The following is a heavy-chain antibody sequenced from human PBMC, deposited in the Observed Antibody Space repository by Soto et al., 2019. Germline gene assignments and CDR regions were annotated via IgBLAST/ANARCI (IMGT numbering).Heavy chain of an antibody. CDR2: MNPSGDRT. D-gene: IGHD5-12*01. J-gene: IGHJ3*01. Sequence: QVQLMQSGTEVKEPGASVNLSCKASGYTFSSFYIHWVRQAPGQVLEWVGIMNPSGDRTNYAQNCQGRVTITMDTATSTVYMELSSLRSEDTAVYYCARGRGYSGDDLQEDGFDVWGQGTMVTVS. V-gene: IGHV1-46*01. CDR3: ARGRGYSGDDLQEDGFDV. CDR1: GYTFSSFY.